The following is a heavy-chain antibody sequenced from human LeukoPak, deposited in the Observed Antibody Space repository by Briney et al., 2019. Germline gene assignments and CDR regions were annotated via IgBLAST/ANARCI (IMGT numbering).Heavy chain of an antibody. CDR1: GGSLSSYH. D-gene: IGHD3-22*01. Sequence: PSETLSPTCTVSGGSLSSYHWSWIRQPPGKGLEWIGRIYTSGSTNYNPSLKSRVTMSVDTSKNQFSLKLSSVTAADTAVYYCARTFNYYDSSGTWAFDIWGQGTMVTVSS. CDR2: IYTSGST. CDR3: ARTFNYYDSSGTWAFDI. V-gene: IGHV4-4*07. J-gene: IGHJ3*02.